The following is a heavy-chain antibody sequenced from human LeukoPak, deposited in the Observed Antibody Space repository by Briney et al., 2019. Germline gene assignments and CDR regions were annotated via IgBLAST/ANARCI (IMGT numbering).Heavy chain of an antibody. Sequence: ASVKVSCKVSGYTLTELSMHWVRQAPGKGLEWMGGFDPEDGETIYAQKFQGRVTMTEDTSTDTAYMELSSLRSEDTAVYYCATDYLVNTAMVTEYFDLWGRGTLVTVSS. CDR1: GYTLTELS. D-gene: IGHD5-18*01. CDR2: FDPEDGET. CDR3: ATDYLVNTAMVTEYFDL. J-gene: IGHJ2*01. V-gene: IGHV1-24*01.